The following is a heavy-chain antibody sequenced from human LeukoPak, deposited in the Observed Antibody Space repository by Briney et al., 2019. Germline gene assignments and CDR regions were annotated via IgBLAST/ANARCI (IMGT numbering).Heavy chain of an antibody. CDR3: ARDRNYYGSDSSYFDY. Sequence: SETLSLTCTVSGGSISSHYWSWIRQPPGKGLEWIGYIYYSGDSNYNPSLKSRVTISVDTSQNQFSLRLSSVTAADTAVYYCARDRNYYGSDSSYFDYWGRGTLVTVSS. CDR1: GGSISSHY. V-gene: IGHV4-59*11. D-gene: IGHD3-10*01. CDR2: IYYSGDS. J-gene: IGHJ4*02.